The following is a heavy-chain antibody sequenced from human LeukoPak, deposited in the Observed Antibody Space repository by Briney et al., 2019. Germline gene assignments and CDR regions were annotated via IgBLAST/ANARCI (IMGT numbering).Heavy chain of an antibody. V-gene: IGHV4-4*07. D-gene: IGHD3-22*01. J-gene: IGHJ6*03. CDR2: IYTSGST. CDR3: ARMIVEGGYYYYYYMDV. CDR1: GGSISSYY. Sequence: SETLSLTCTVSGGSISSYYWSWIRQPAGKGLEWIGRIYTSGSTNYNPSPKSRVTISVDTSKNQFSLKLSSVTAADTAVYYCARMIVEGGYYYYYYMDVWGKGTTVTVSS.